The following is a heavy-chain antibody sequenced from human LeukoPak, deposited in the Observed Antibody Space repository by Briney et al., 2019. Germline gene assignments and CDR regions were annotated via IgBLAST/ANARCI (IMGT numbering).Heavy chain of an antibody. CDR1: GFTFSSYA. Sequence: GGSLRLSCAASGFTFSSYAMSWVRQAPGKGLEWVSAISGSGGSTYYADSVKGRFTISRDNSKNTLYLQMNSLRAEDTAVYYYAKDPDDSSFGSDYYYYMDVWGKGTTVTVSS. D-gene: IGHD3-22*01. CDR3: AKDPDDSSFGSDYYYYMDV. J-gene: IGHJ6*03. V-gene: IGHV3-23*01. CDR2: ISGSGGST.